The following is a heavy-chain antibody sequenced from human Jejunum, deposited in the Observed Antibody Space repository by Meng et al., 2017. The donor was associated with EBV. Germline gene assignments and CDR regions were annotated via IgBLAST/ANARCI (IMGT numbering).Heavy chain of an antibody. CDR1: GGSFSDYY. D-gene: IGHD3-10*01. V-gene: IGHV4-34*01. Sequence: QVQLQQWGAGLLKPPETLSLTCAVYGGSFSDYYWTWIRQPPWKGLEWIGEINHGGGAIYNPSLKSRVTISVDTSKNQFSLKLSSVTAADTAVYYCARLGGYASGTYYPIDPWGQGTLVTVSS. J-gene: IGHJ5*02. CDR3: ARLGGYASGTYYPIDP. CDR2: INHGGGA.